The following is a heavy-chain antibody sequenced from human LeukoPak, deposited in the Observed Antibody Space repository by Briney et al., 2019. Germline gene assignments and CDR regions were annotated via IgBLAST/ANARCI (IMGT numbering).Heavy chain of an antibody. V-gene: IGHV3-21*01. Sequence: GGSLRLSCAASGFTFSGYSMNWVRQAPGKGLEWVSSISSSSSYIYYADSVKGRFTISRDNARNSLYLQMNSLRAEDTAVYYCARDRLAYCSGGSCYSGVYDYWGQGTLVTVSS. CDR3: ARDRLAYCSGGSCYSGVYDY. D-gene: IGHD2-15*01. J-gene: IGHJ4*02. CDR1: GFTFSGYS. CDR2: ISSSSSYI.